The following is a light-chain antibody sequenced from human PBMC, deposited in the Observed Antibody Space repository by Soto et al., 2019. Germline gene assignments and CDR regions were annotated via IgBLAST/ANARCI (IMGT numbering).Light chain of an antibody. J-gene: IGKJ1*01. V-gene: IGKV1-5*03. Sequence: DIQLTQSPSTLSASVGDRVTITCRASQNVNIWLTWYQQRPGKAPKLLIYEASNLESGVPSRFSGRGSGTEFTLTISGLQPDDFATYYCQQYITYPTFGQGTKVEIK. CDR1: QNVNIW. CDR2: EAS. CDR3: QQYITYPT.